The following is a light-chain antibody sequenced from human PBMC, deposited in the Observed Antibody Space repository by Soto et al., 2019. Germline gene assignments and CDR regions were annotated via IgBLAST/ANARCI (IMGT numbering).Light chain of an antibody. CDR3: ISYTSSSLYV. J-gene: IGLJ1*01. CDR2: EVS. Sequence: QSVLTQPASVSGSPGQSITISCTGTSSDVGGYNYVSWYQQHPGKAPKVMIYEVSHRPSGVSNRFSGSKSGNTASLTISGLQAEDEADHYCISYTSSSLYVFGTGTKVTVL. CDR1: SSDVGGYNY. V-gene: IGLV2-14*01.